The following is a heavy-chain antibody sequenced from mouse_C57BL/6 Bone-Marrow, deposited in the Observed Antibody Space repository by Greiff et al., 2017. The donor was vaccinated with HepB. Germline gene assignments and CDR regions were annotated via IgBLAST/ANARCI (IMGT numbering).Heavy chain of an antibody. CDR3: ARGAVTSPMDY. J-gene: IGHJ4*01. D-gene: IGHD2-2*01. V-gene: IGHV3-6*01. CDR2: ISYDGSN. Sequence: EVQLQESGPGLVKPSQSLSLTCSVTGYSITSGYYWNWIRQFPGNKLEWMGYISYDGSNNYNPSLENRISITRDTSKNQFFLKLNSVTTEDTATYYCARGAVTSPMDYWGQGTSVTVSS. CDR1: GYSITSGYY.